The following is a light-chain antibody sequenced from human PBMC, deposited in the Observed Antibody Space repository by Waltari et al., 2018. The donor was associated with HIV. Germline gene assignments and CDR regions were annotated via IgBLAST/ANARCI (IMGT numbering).Light chain of an antibody. CDR2: KDS. Sequence: SYELTQPSSVSVSPGQTARIPCSGDVLANNYARWFQQKPGQAPVLVIYKDSERPSGIPERFSGSSSGTTVTLTISGAQVEDEADYYCYSAADNNYVFGTGTKVTVL. CDR3: YSAADNNYV. V-gene: IGLV3-27*01. CDR1: VLANNY. J-gene: IGLJ1*01.